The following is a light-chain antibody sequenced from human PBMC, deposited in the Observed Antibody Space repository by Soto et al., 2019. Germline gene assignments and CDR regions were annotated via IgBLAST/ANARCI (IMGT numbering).Light chain of an antibody. CDR1: QSINSTY. V-gene: IGKV3-20*01. CDR2: GAS. CDR3: QQYGGSPLYT. Sequence: EIVLTQSPGTLSLSPGERATLSCRASQSINSTYLAWYQQKPGLAPRLLIYGASSRATGIPDRFSGSGSGTDFTLTISRLELEDFAVYYCQQYGGSPLYTFGQGTKLEIK. J-gene: IGKJ2*01.